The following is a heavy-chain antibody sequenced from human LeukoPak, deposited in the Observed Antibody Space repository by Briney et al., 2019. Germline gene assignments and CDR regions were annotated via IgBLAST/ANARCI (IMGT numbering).Heavy chain of an antibody. D-gene: IGHD6-6*01. J-gene: IGHJ4*02. CDR1: GDSVSSNSAA. V-gene: IGHV6-1*01. CDR3: ARGRLGGYSSSSRRALYYFDY. CDR2: TYYRSKWYN. Sequence: SQTLSLTCAISGDSVSSNSAAWNWIRQSPSRGLEWLGRTYYRSKWYNDYAVSVKSRITINPDTSKNQFSLQLSSVTAADTAVYYCARGRLGGYSSSSRRALYYFDYWGQGTLVTVSS.